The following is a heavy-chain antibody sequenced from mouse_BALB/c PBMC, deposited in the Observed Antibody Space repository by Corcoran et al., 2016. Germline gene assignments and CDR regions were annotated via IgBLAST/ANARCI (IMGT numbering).Heavy chain of an antibody. CDR1: GYTFSSYW. CDR3: ARSGGSSYFDY. CDR2: ILPGSGST. V-gene: IGHV1-9*01. Sequence: QVQLKQSGAELMKPGASVKISCKATGYTFSSYWIEWVKQRPGHGLEWIGEILPGSGSTNYNEKFKGKATFTADTSSNTAYMQLSSLTSEDSAVYYCARSGGSSYFDYWGQGTTLTVSS. D-gene: IGHD1-1*01. J-gene: IGHJ2*01.